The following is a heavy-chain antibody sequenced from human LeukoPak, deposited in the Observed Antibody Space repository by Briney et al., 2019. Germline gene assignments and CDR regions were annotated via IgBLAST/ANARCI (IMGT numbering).Heavy chain of an antibody. Sequence: GGSLRLSCAASGFTFSSYEMNWVRQAPGKGLEWVSYISSSGSTIYYADSVKGRFTISRDNAKNSLYLQMNSLRAEDTAVYYCARDFKAASGTDWFDPWGQGTLVTVSS. CDR3: ARDFKAASGTDWFDP. J-gene: IGHJ5*02. V-gene: IGHV3-48*03. D-gene: IGHD6-13*01. CDR2: ISSSGSTI. CDR1: GFTFSSYE.